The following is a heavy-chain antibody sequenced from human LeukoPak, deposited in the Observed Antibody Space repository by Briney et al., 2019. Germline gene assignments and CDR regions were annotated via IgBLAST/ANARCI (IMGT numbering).Heavy chain of an antibody. CDR3: ARDLEYSNPFDY. CDR2: ISYDGSNK. CDR1: GFTFSSYA. D-gene: IGHD6-6*01. Sequence: PEGSLRLSCAASGFTFSSYAMHWVRQAPGKGLEWVAVISYDGSNKYYADSVKGRFTISRDNSKNTLYLQMNSLRAEDTAVYYCARDLEYSNPFDYWGQGTLVTVSS. J-gene: IGHJ4*02. V-gene: IGHV3-30-3*01.